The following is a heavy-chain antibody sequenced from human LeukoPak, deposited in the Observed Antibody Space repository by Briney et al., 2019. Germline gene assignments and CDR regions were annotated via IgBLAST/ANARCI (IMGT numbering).Heavy chain of an antibody. D-gene: IGHD4-23*01. V-gene: IGHV3-23*01. J-gene: IGHJ1*01. Sequence: GGSLRLSCAASGFTFSSYAMSWVRQAPGKGLEWVSAISGSGGSTYYADSVKGRFTISRDNSKNTLYLQMNSLRAEDTAVYYCAKFNYYGGNSGEYFQHWGQGTLVTVSS. CDR1: GFTFSSYA. CDR3: AKFNYYGGNSGEYFQH. CDR2: ISGSGGST.